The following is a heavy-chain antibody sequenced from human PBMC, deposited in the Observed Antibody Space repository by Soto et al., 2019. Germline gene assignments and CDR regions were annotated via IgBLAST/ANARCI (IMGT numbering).Heavy chain of an antibody. Sequence: QVQLQESGPGLVKPSETLSLSCTVSGGSISSYYWSWFRQSPGKRMEWIGYVHHSWGSSYNLSLQSRVAISLDTSKSQFSLKVTSVTATDTAVYSCARQGFGPLHGLVDVWGQGTTVTVSS. CDR3: ARQGFGPLHGLVDV. CDR1: GGSISSYY. V-gene: IGHV4-59*08. CDR2: VHHSWGS. D-gene: IGHD3-10*01. J-gene: IGHJ6*02.